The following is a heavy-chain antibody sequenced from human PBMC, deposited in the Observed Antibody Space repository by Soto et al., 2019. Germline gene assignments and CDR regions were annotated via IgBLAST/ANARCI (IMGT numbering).Heavy chain of an antibody. D-gene: IGHD3-3*01. CDR2: IYYSGST. J-gene: IGHJ4*02. CDR3: ARDGVEGYFDY. V-gene: IGHV4-31*03. Sequence: SETLSLTCTVSGGSISSGGYYWSWIRQHPGKGLEWIGYIYYSGSTYYNPSLKNRVTISVDTSKNQFSLKLSTVTAADTAVYYCARDGVEGYFDYWGQGTLVTVSS. CDR1: GGSISSGGYY.